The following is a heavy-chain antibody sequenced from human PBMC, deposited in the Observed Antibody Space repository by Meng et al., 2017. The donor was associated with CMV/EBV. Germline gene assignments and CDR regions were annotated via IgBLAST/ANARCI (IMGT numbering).Heavy chain of an antibody. J-gene: IGHJ5*02. CDR1: GGSFSGYY. D-gene: IGHD1-26*01. Sequence: QVQLQQWGAGLLKPSDTLSLTCAVYGGSFSGYYWSWIRQPPGKGLEWIGEINHSGSTNYNPSLKSRVTISVDTSKNQFSLKLSSVTAADTAVYYCARGVGGWFDPWGQGTLVTVSS. CDR3: ARGVGGWFDP. V-gene: IGHV4-34*01. CDR2: INHSGST.